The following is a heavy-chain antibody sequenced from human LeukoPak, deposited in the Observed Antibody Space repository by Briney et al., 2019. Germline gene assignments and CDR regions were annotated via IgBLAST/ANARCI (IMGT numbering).Heavy chain of an antibody. V-gene: IGHV4-34*01. CDR3: ARGTGWPYYFDY. D-gene: IGHD6-19*01. Sequence: PSETLSLTCAVYGGSFSGYYWSWIRQPPEKGLEWIGEINHSGSTNYNPSLKSRVTISVDTSRNQFSLKLSSVTAADTAVYYCARGTGWPYYFDYWGQGTLVTVSS. J-gene: IGHJ4*02. CDR1: GGSFSGYY. CDR2: INHSGST.